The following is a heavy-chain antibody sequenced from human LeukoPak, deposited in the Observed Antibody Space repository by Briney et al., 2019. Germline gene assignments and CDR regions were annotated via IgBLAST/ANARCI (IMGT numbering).Heavy chain of an antibody. CDR1: GGCFNNYY. J-gene: IGHJ4*02. CDR3: VRDTHGGFYFDY. V-gene: IGHV4-59*01. D-gene: IGHD3-10*01. CDR2: VFDSGST. Sequence: SETLSLTCTVSGGCFNNYYWSWIRQPPGKGLEWIGYVFDSGSTNYNPSLQSRVTISLNTSKNQFSLRLSSVTAADTAVYYCVRDTHGGFYFDYWGQGALVTVSS.